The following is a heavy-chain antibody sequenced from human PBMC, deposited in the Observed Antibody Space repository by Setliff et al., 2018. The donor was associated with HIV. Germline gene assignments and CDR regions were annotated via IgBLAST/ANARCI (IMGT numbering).Heavy chain of an antibody. Sequence: ASVKVSCKASGYTFTAYNIQWVRQAPGQGLEWVGWINPNTGDTSYAENLQGWVTLTRGTSISTAYLEVRSDDTAVYYCAGKRVGFDGIDVWGKGTTVTVSS. V-gene: IGHV1-2*04. J-gene: IGHJ6*04. CDR2: INPNTGDT. CDR1: GYTFTAYN. CDR3: AGKRVGFDGIDV. D-gene: IGHD1-26*01.